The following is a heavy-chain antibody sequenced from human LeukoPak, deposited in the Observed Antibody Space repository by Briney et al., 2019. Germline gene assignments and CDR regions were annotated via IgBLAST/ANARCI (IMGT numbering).Heavy chain of an antibody. CDR2: IIPILGIA. CDR3: ARGSHAGGREWNY. J-gene: IGHJ4*02. D-gene: IGHD3-3*01. Sequence: SVKVSCKASGGTFSSYAISWVRQAPGQGLEWMGRIIPILGIANYAQKFQGRVTITADKSTSTAYMELSSLRSEDTAVYYCARGSHAGGREWNYWGQGTLVTVSS. CDR1: GGTFSSYA. V-gene: IGHV1-69*04.